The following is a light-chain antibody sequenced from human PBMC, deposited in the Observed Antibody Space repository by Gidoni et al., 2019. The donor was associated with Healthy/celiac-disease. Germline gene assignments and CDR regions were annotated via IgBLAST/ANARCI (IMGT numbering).Light chain of an antibody. V-gene: IGKV3-15*01. CDR1: PIVSIN. CDR2: GAS. J-gene: IGKJ3*01. Sequence: EIVMTQPPATLSVSSGERATLSCRASPIVSINLAWYQQKPGQAPRLLIYGASTRATGIPARFSGSGSGTEFTLTISSLQSEDFAVYYCQQYNNWPLTFGPGTKVDIK. CDR3: QQYNNWPLT.